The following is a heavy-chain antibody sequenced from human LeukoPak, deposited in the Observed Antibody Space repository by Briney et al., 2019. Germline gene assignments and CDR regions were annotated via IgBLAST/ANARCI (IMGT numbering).Heavy chain of an antibody. J-gene: IGHJ4*02. CDR2: IYTSGST. CDR3: ARVGDTSGYYYYFDY. CDR1: GGSISSYY. Sequence: SETLSLTCTVSGGSISSYYWSWIRQPPGKGLEWIGYIYTSGSTNYNPSLKSRVTISVDTSKIQFSLKLTSVTAADTAVYYCARVGDTSGYYYYFDYWGQGTLVTVSS. D-gene: IGHD3-22*01. V-gene: IGHV4-4*09.